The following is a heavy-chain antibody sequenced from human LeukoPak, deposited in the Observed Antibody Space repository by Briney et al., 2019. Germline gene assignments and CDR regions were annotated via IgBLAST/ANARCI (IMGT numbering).Heavy chain of an antibody. V-gene: IGHV4-4*07. J-gene: IGHJ4*02. CDR3: ARDPVRCSGGRCSSGSFDN. D-gene: IGHD2-15*01. CDR1: GGSINVNNYY. Sequence: KPSETLSLTCTISGGSINVNNYYWNWIRQPAGKGLEWIGRIYMSGTTNYNPSLKSRVIMSLDTSKNQFSLKVTSVTAADTAAYYCARDPVRCSGGRCSSGSFDNWGQGTLVTVSS. CDR2: IYMSGTT.